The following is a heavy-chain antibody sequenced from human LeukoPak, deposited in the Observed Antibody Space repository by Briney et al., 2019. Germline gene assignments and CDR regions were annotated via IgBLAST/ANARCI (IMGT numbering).Heavy chain of an antibody. CDR3: ARGSSVALAAYDI. Sequence: PSETLSLTCTVSGDSISGYQWNWIRQPAGKGLEWIGRIYISGSTNYNPSLKSRVTMSADTSNNQLSLRLASVTAADTAMYYCARGSSVALAAYDIWGHGTMVAVSS. J-gene: IGHJ3*02. D-gene: IGHD6-25*01. V-gene: IGHV4-4*07. CDR1: GDSISGYQ. CDR2: IYISGST.